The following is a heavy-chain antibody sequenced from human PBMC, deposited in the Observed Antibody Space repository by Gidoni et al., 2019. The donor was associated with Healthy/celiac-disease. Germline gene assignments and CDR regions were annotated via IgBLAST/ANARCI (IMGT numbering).Heavy chain of an antibody. CDR2: IYYSGST. Sequence: QVQLQESGPGLVKPSETLSLTCTVSGCSIRSYYWSWIRQPPGKGLEWIGYIYYSGSTNYNPSLKSRVTISVDTSKNQFSLKLSSVTAADTAVYYCARDGGNYDSSGPFDYWGQGTLVTVSS. D-gene: IGHD3-22*01. V-gene: IGHV4-59*01. J-gene: IGHJ4*02. CDR1: GCSIRSYY. CDR3: ARDGGNYDSSGPFDY.